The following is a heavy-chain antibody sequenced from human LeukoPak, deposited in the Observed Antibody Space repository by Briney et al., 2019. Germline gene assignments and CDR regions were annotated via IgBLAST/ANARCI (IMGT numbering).Heavy chain of an antibody. CDR3: AKVVWEVTTNY. Sequence: GGSLRLSCAASELTFSSYPMSWVRQAPGKGLEWVSAISCSGNYTYCADSVEGRFTISRDNSKNTLYLQMDNLRAEDTAVYYCAKVVWEVTTNYWGQGPLVAVSS. D-gene: IGHD4-17*01. CDR2: ISCSGNYT. J-gene: IGHJ4*02. CDR1: ELTFSSYP. V-gene: IGHV3-23*01.